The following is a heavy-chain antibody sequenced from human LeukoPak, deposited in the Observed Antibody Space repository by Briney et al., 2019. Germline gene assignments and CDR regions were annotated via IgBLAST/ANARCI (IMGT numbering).Heavy chain of an antibody. Sequence: GGSLRLSCAASGFTFRSYVMSWVRQAPGKGLEWVSTISGSSVTTYYADSVKGRFTISRDNSKNTLYLQMNSLRTEETAVYYCAKGPAMVRGTFDPWGQGTLVTVSS. CDR3: AKGPAMVRGTFDP. D-gene: IGHD3-10*01. J-gene: IGHJ5*02. CDR2: ISGSSVTT. V-gene: IGHV3-23*01. CDR1: GFTFRSYV.